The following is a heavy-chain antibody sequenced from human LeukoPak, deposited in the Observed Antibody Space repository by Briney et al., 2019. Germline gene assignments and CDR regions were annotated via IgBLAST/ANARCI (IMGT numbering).Heavy chain of an antibody. Sequence: SETLSLTCTVSGGSISSGDYYWSWIRQPPGKGLEWIGYIYYSGSTYYNPSLKSRVTISVDTSKNQFSLKLSSVTAADTAVYYCNYYGSGSYPYFDYWGQGTLVTVSS. V-gene: IGHV4-30-4*08. J-gene: IGHJ4*02. CDR1: GGSISSGDYY. CDR3: NYYGSGSYPYFDY. CDR2: IYYSGST. D-gene: IGHD3-10*01.